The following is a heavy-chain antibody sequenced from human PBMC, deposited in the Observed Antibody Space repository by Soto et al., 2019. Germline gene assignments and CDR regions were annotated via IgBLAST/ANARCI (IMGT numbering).Heavy chain of an antibody. J-gene: IGHJ4*02. CDR1: GFTFSSYW. D-gene: IGHD3-22*01. CDR3: ARDLDYYDSSGGY. V-gene: IGHV3-7*01. Sequence: EVQLVESGGGLVQPGGSLRLSCAASGFTFSSYWMSWVRQAPGKGLEWVANIKQDGSEKYYVDSVKGRFTISRDNAKNSLYLQMNSLRAEDTAVYYCARDLDYYDSSGGYWGQGTLVTVSS. CDR2: IKQDGSEK.